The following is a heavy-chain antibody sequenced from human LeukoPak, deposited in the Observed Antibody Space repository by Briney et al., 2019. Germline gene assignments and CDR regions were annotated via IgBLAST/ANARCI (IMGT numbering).Heavy chain of an antibody. J-gene: IGHJ3*02. CDR3: ARDSASGSYRHAFDI. CDR2: IKPDGTEQ. V-gene: IGHV3-7*01. D-gene: IGHD1-26*01. CDR1: GFSLSNFW. Sequence: PAGGSLRLSCAAYGFSLSNFWMSWVRQAPGKGLEWVANIKPDGTEQYYVDSVKGRFTISRDNAKNTLYLQMNSLRDEDTAVYYCARDSASGSYRHAFDIWGQGTMVTVSS.